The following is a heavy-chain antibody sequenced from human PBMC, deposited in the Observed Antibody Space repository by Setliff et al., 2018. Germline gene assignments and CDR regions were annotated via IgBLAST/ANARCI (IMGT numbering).Heavy chain of an antibody. CDR3: ARDVRVYDSSGYYYYYYGMDV. V-gene: IGHV3-7*01. Sequence: PGGSLRLSCAASGFTFSSYWMSWVRQAPGKGLEWVANIKQDGSEKYYVDSVKGRFTISRDNAKNSLYPQMNSLRAEDTAVYYCARDVRVYDSSGYYYYYYGMDVWGQGTTVTVSS. D-gene: IGHD3-22*01. CDR1: GFTFSSYW. J-gene: IGHJ6*02. CDR2: IKQDGSEK.